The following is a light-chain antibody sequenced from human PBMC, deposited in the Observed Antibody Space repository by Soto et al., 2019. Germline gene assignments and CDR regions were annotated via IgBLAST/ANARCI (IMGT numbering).Light chain of an antibody. Sequence: QSALTQPASGSGSPGQSITISCTGTSSDVGGYNYVSWYQHHPGKAPKLMIYDVSNRPSGVSNRFSGSKSGNTASLTISGLQPEDEADYYCSSYTTSNTRQIVLGTGTKLTVL. CDR3: SSYTTSNTRQIV. J-gene: IGLJ1*01. CDR2: DVS. V-gene: IGLV2-14*03. CDR1: SSDVGGYNY.